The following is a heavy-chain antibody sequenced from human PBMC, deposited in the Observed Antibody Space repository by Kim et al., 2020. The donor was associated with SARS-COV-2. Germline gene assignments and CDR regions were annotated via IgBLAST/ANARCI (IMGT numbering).Heavy chain of an antibody. CDR2: ISGSGGST. CDR3: AKACIEVAVPYNWCDP. J-gene: IGHJ5*02. V-gene: IGHV3-23*01. Sequence: GGSLRLSCAASGFTFSSYAMSWVRQAPGKGLEWVSAISGSGGSTYYADSVKGRFTISRDNSKNTLYLQMNSPRAEDTAVYYCAKACIEVAVPYNWCDPWGQGTLVTVSS. CDR1: GFTFSSYA. D-gene: IGHD6-19*01.